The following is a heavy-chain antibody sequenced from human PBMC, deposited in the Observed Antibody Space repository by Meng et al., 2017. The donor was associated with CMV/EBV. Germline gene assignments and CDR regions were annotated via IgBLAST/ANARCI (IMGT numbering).Heavy chain of an antibody. Sequence: GESLKISCAASGFTFSSYWMSWVRQAPGKALEWVANIKQDGSEKYYVDSVKGRFTISRDNAKNSLYLQMNSLRAEDTAVYYCAREMRATGYYYYGMDVWGQGTTVTVSS. CDR3: AREMRATGYYYYGMDV. J-gene: IGHJ6*02. V-gene: IGHV3-7*01. CDR2: IKQDGSEK. CDR1: GFTFSSYW. D-gene: IGHD5-12*01.